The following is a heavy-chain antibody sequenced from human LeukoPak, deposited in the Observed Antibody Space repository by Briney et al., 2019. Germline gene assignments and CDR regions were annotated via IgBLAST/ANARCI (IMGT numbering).Heavy chain of an antibody. J-gene: IGHJ4*02. CDR3: ARDLTGTAASY. Sequence: GGCLRLSCAASGFSFSSYSMNWVRQAPGKGLEWVSSISSSSNYIYYADSMKGRFTISRDNAKNSLYLQMNSLRAEDTAVYYCARDLTGTAASYWGQGTLVTVPS. CDR2: ISSSSNYI. V-gene: IGHV3-21*01. CDR1: GFSFSSYS. D-gene: IGHD6-13*01.